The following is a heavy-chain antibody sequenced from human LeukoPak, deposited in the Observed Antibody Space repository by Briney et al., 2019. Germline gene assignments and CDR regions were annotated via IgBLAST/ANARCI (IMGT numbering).Heavy chain of an antibody. CDR3: ARDRPFNWNYDY. D-gene: IGHD1-7*01. V-gene: IGHV1-2*02. CDR2: INPNSGGT. Sequence: ASVKVSCKASGYTFTGYYMHWVRQAPGQGFEWVGWINPNSGGTNYAQKFQGRVTMTRDTSISTAYMELSRLRSDDTAVYYCARDRPFNWNYDYWGQGTLVTVSS. CDR1: GYTFTGYY. J-gene: IGHJ4*02.